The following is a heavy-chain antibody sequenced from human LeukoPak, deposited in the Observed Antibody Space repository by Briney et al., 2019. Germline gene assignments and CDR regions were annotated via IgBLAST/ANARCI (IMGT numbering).Heavy chain of an antibody. CDR3: AREKRLLWFGELLPLYNWFDP. Sequence: SETLSLTCTVSGYSISSGYYWGWIRQPPGKGLEWIGSIYHSGSTYYNPSLKSRVTISVDTSKNQFSLKLSSVTAADTAVYYCAREKRLLWFGELLPLYNWFDPWGQGTLVTVSS. J-gene: IGHJ5*02. D-gene: IGHD3-10*01. CDR2: IYHSGST. CDR1: GYSISSGYY. V-gene: IGHV4-38-2*02.